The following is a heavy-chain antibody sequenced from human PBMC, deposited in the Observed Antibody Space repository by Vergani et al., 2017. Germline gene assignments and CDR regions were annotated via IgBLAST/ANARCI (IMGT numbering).Heavy chain of an antibody. CDR3: VNVVY. J-gene: IGHJ4*02. Sequence: VQVVESGGGLIKPGGSIRLSCVVSGITFKNAWINWVRQAPGKGLEWIGCINTKTGVSTYAQAFTGRCVFSLDTAVNTAFLQINSLKTVDTAVYYWVNVVYGGQGTLFRVSS. D-gene: IGHD2-21*01. CDR2: INTKTGVS. V-gene: IGHV7-4-1*02. CDR1: GITFKNAW.